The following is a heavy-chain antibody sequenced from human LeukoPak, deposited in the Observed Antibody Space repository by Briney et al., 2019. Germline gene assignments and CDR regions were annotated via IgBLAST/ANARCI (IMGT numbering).Heavy chain of an antibody. CDR2: IRGSGGST. D-gene: IGHD1-26*01. CDR3: AKDSRYPAGYYYYMDV. J-gene: IGHJ6*03. V-gene: IGHV3-23*01. CDR1: GFTFSSYA. Sequence: GGSLRLSCAASGFTFSSYAMSWVRQAPGKGLEWVSAIRGSGGSTYYVDSVKGRFTISRDNSKNTLYLQMNSLRAEDTAVYYCAKDSRYPAGYYYYMDVWGKGTTVTVSS.